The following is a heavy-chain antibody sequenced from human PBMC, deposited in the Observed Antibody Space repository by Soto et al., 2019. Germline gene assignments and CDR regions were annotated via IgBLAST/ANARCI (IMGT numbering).Heavy chain of an antibody. D-gene: IGHD2-8*01. V-gene: IGHV4-61*01. Sequence: GLVKTSETLSLTCTVSGGSVSSGPYHWNWVRQPPGKGLEWIGHISYSGTANYNPSLRGRVIMATDTSMNQFSLRLTSVTAADTAVYYCMRSHGAYWGQGALVTVSP. CDR2: ISYSGTA. CDR1: GGSVSSGPYH. J-gene: IGHJ4*02. CDR3: MRSHGAY.